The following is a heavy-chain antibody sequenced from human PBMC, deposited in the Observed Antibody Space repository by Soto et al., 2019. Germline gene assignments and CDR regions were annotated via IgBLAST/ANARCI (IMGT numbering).Heavy chain of an antibody. CDR2: IWYDGSNK. V-gene: IGHV3-33*01. D-gene: IGHD2-2*02. J-gene: IGHJ6*02. CDR3: ARDTARGIVVVPAGILDYYGMDV. CDR1: GFTFRSYG. Sequence: PGGSLRLSCAASGFTFRSYGMHWFRQAPGKGLEWVAVIWYDGSNKYYADSVKGRFTISRDNSKNTLYLQMNSLRAEDTAVYYCARDTARGIVVVPAGILDYYGMDVWGQGTTVTSP.